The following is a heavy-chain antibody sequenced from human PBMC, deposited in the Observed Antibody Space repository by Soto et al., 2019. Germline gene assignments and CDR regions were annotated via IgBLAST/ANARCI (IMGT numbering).Heavy chain of an antibody. V-gene: IGHV1-69*01. Sequence: QVQLVQSGPEVKEPGSSVKLTCKVSGGIFNTYAISWLRQAPGQGFEWMVGIIPTFGTPNYAHRCQGRVTITADESPSTAYMELSRLRSDDTAVYYCARDRDYYGSGNYYNRIDFWGQGTLVSVSS. CDR2: IIPTFGTP. CDR1: GGIFNTYA. J-gene: IGHJ4*02. D-gene: IGHD3-10*01. CDR3: ARDRDYYGSGNYYNRIDF.